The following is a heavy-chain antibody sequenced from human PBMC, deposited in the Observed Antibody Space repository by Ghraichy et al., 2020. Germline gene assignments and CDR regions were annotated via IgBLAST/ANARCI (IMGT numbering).Heavy chain of an antibody. CDR3: ARVGLAVAGENYFDY. V-gene: IGHV3-21*01. D-gene: IGHD6-19*01. Sequence: GGSLRLSCAASGFTFSSYSMNWVRQAPGKGLEWVSSISSSSSYIYYADSVKGRFTISRDNAKNSLYLQMNSLRAEDTAVYYCARVGLAVAGENYFDYWGQGTLVTVSS. CDR2: ISSSSSYI. J-gene: IGHJ4*02. CDR1: GFTFSSYS.